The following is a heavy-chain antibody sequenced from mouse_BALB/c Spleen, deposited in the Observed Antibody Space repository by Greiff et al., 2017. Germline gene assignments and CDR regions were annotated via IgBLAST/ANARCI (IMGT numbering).Heavy chain of an antibody. D-gene: IGHD3-3*01. Sequence: EVQLVESGAELVKPGASVKLSCTASGFNFKDTYMHWVKQRPEQGLEWIGRIDPANGNTKYDPKFQGKATITADTSSNTAYLQLSSLTSEDTAVYYCAGWGRDFDYWGQGTTVTVSS. CDR2: IDPANGNT. CDR1: GFNFKDTY. J-gene: IGHJ2*01. CDR3: AGWGRDFDY. V-gene: IGHV14-3*02.